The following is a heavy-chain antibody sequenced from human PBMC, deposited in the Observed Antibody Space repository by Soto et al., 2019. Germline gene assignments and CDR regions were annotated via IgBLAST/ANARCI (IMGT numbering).Heavy chain of an antibody. Sequence: GESLKISCKGSGYSFTSYWISWVRQMPGKGLEWMGRIDPSDSYTNYSPSFQGHVTISADKSISTAYLQWSSLKASDTAMYYCARRSSGSYYYYGMDAWGQGTTVTVSS. CDR3: ARRSSGSYYYYGMDA. CDR1: GYSFTSYW. CDR2: IDPSDSYT. V-gene: IGHV5-10-1*01. D-gene: IGHD1-26*01. J-gene: IGHJ6*02.